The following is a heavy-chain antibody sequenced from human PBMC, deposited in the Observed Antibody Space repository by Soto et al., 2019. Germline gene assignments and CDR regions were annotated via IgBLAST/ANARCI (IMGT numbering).Heavy chain of an antibody. V-gene: IGHV1-18*01. Sequence: ASVKVSCKASGYTFSNCGITWVRQGPGQGLEWMGWISTNNDYTNYPQKFQGRVTMTTDTSTSTVYMELRSLRSDDTAVYYCASREDYYDSSGYYDAFDIWGQGTMVTVS. D-gene: IGHD3-22*01. CDR3: ASREDYYDSSGYYDAFDI. J-gene: IGHJ3*02. CDR2: ISTNNDYT. CDR1: GYTFSNCG.